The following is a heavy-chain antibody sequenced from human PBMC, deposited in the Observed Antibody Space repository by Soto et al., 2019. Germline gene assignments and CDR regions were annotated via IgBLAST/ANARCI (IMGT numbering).Heavy chain of an antibody. CDR3: ARDILSVGPRANDAFDV. CDR1: GFSFSDNL. D-gene: IGHD2-8*02. J-gene: IGHJ3*01. CDR2: TNPANGNK. V-gene: IGHV1-3*01. Sequence: QVQLVQSGAEVRKPGASVNISCRASGFSFSDNLINWVRQAPGQSLEWRGWTNPANGNKRYSQTFQGRVTISRHSSASIAYVEVSDLTSEDTAVYYCARDILSVGPRANDAFDVWGQGTMVTVSS.